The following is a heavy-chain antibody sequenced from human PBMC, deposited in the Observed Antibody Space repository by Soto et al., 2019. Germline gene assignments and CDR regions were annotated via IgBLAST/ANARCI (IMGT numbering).Heavy chain of an antibody. Sequence: QVQLQESGPGLVKPSGTLSLTCAVSGGSISSSNWWSWVRQPPGKRLEWIGEIYHSGSTNYNPSRQGRVPISVDKSQNQFSLKLSSVTAADTAVYYCARCIAAAGPIDYWGQGTLVTVSS. CDR1: GGSISSSNW. D-gene: IGHD6-13*01. CDR2: IYHSGST. CDR3: ARCIAAAGPIDY. V-gene: IGHV4-4*02. J-gene: IGHJ4*02.